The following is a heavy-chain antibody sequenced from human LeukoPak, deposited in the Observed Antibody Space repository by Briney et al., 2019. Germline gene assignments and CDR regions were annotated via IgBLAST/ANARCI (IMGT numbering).Heavy chain of an antibody. V-gene: IGHV4-59*12. CDR2: IYYSGST. J-gene: IGHJ4*02. CDR3: AREGSSWYYFDY. D-gene: IGHD6-13*01. CDR1: GGSISSYY. Sequence: SETLSLTCTVSGGSISSYYWSWIRQPPGKGLEWIGYIYYSGSTNYNPSLKSRVTMSVDTSKNQFSLKLSSVTAADTAVYYCAREGSSWYYFDYWGQGTLVTVSS.